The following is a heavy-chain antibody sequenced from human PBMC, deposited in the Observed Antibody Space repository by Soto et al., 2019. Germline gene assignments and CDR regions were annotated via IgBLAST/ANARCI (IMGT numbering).Heavy chain of an antibody. CDR3: ARHSAGATAC. CDR1: ACFISSSHYY. CDR2: ISSSGST. D-gene: IGHD1-26*01. J-gene: IGHJ1*01. V-gene: IGHV4-39*01. Sequence: LQLQESGPGLVKPSETLSLTCTVSACFISSSHYYWGWFRKPPGKGLEWIGIISSSGSTSYNTARTSRVPISAHTSKIQFALILNSVTAADTAVYYCARHSAGATACWGKGTLVTVSS.